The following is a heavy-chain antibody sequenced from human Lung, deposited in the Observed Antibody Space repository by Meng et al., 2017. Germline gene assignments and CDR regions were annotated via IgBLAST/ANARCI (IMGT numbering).Heavy chain of an antibody. V-gene: IGHV4-34*01. CDR1: GGSFSDHY. CDR2: INHSGRT. CDR3: ARGPTTMAHDFDY. J-gene: IGHJ4*02. D-gene: IGHD4-11*01. Sequence: VHRQRWGAGLWKPAATLSLTCVVPGGSFSDHYWSWIRQPPGKGLEWIGEINHSGRTNYNPSLESRATISVDTSQTNLSLKLSSVTAADSAVYYCARGPTTMAHDFDYWGQGTLVTVSS.